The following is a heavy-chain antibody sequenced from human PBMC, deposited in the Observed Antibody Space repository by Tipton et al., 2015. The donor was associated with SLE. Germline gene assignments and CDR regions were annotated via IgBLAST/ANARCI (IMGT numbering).Heavy chain of an antibody. CDR3: VRDGFYDLLPRFDH. CDR1: ACNFYNHA. CDR2: IYSDESAT. D-gene: IGHD3-9*01. V-gene: IGHV3-23*03. Sequence: SLRLSCAAAACNFYNHANSWVRQGAGKRPEWTSAIYSDESATYYADSVKGRFTISRDKSKNMLYLQMDSLRVEDTAIYYCVRDGFYDLLPRFDHRSQITLITVS. J-gene: IGHJ4*02.